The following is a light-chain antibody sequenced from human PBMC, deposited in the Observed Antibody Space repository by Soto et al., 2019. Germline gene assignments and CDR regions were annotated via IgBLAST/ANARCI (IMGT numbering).Light chain of an antibody. CDR3: ISYAGSNKPA. CDR2: DVN. Sequence: QSALTQPPSASGSPGQSVAISCSGTSSDVGGYNYVSWYQQHPGKAPKLMIYDVNKRPSGVPDRFYGSKSGNTASLTVSGLQAADEADYYCISYAGSNKPAFGGGTKLTV. CDR1: SSDVGGYNY. J-gene: IGLJ2*01. V-gene: IGLV2-8*01.